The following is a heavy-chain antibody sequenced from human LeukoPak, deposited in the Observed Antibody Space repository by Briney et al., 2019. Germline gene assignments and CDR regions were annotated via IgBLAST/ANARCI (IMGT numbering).Heavy chain of an antibody. J-gene: IGHJ4*02. CDR3: ARAHRLWLDWLLSHFDY. Sequence: KPSETLSLTCAVYGGSFSGYYWSWIRQPPGKGLEWIGEINHSGSTNYNPSLKSRVTISVDTSKNQFSLKLSSVTAADTAVYYCARAHRLWLDWLLSHFDYWGQGTLVTVSS. CDR1: GGSFSGYY. CDR2: INHSGST. V-gene: IGHV4-34*01. D-gene: IGHD3-9*01.